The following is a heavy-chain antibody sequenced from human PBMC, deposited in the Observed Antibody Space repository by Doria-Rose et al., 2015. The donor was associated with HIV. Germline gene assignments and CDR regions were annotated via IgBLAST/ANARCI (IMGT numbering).Heavy chain of an antibody. J-gene: IGHJ4*01. CDR1: GGSISHYY. V-gene: IGHV4-59*01. Sequence: QVQLQESGPGLVKPSETLSLTCSVSGGSISHYYWSWIRQPPGKGXEYIGDIFYTGSTNYSPSLKSRVSISIDTSKNKFSLRLSSATAADTAVXXXAXVLSXTYDXWXXGTLVTVXX. CDR3: AXVLSXTYDX. CDR2: IFYTGST.